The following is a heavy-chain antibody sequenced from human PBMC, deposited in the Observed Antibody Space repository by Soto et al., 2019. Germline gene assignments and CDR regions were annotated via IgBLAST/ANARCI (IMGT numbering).Heavy chain of an antibody. Sequence: QLQLQESGPGLVKPSETLSLTCTVSGGSISSSSYYWGWIRQPPGKGLEWIGSIYYSGSTYYNPSLKSRVTISVDTSKNQFSLKLSSVTAADTAVYYCARPGEYSSGWLPGYWGQGTLVTVSS. V-gene: IGHV4-39*01. CDR2: IYYSGST. CDR1: GGSISSSSYY. CDR3: ARPGEYSSGWLPGY. D-gene: IGHD6-19*01. J-gene: IGHJ4*02.